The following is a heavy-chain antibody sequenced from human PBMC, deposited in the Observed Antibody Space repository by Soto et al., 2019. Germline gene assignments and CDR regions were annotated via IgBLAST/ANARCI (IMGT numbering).Heavy chain of an antibody. CDR2: IYYSGST. CDR3: ARHAPERWGYSSSSWVDP. D-gene: IGHD6-6*01. V-gene: IGHV4-39*01. Sequence: PSETLSLTCTVSGVSISSSSYYLGWIRQPPGKGLEWIGSIYYSGSTYYNPSLKSRVTISVDTSKNQFSLKLSSVTAADTAVYYCARHAPERWGYSSSSWVDPWGQGTLVTVSS. CDR1: GVSISSSSYY. J-gene: IGHJ5*02.